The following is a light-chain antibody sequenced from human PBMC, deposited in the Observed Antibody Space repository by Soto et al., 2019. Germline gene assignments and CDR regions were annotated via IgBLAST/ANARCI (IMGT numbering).Light chain of an antibody. V-gene: IGLV1-47*01. CDR3: SSCDDSLSGFV. J-gene: IGLJ1*01. CDR2: RSD. Sequence: QSVLTQPPSTSGTPGQRVTISCSGTTSNIGDNYVCWYQQLPGSPPKLLILRSDQRPSGGPDRFSGCKSGTSASLTIGGLRSDDAADYYCSSCDDSLSGFVFGTGTKLTVL. CDR1: TSNIGDNY.